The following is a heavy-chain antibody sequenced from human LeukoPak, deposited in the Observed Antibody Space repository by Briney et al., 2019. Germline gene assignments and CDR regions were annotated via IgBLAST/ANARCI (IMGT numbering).Heavy chain of an antibody. CDR2: INPNSGGT. CDR3: ARVSRWSIAVAGTEDEWFDP. V-gene: IGHV1-2*02. J-gene: IGHJ5*02. D-gene: IGHD6-19*01. Sequence: ASVKVSCKASGYTFTGYYMHWVRQAPGQGLEWMGWINPNSGGTNYAQKFQGRVTMTRDTSISTAYMELSRLSSVTAADTAVYYCARVSRWSIAVAGTEDEWFDPWGQGTLVTVSS. CDR1: GYTFTGYY.